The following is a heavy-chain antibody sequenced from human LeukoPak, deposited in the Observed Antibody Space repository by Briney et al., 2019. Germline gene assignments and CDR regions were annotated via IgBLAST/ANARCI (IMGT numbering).Heavy chain of an antibody. CDR3: ARGAIDMGEFAH. V-gene: IGHV4-4*08. J-gene: IGHJ4*02. Sequence: SETPSLTCIVSGDSISHSYWNWIRQSPKKELEWIGYIDASGRTNYNPSLTSRVTISLDTPKNQFSLKMTSVTAADTAVYFCARGAIDMGEFAHWGRGTLVTVSS. CDR1: GDSISHSY. D-gene: IGHD2-15*01. CDR2: IDASGRT.